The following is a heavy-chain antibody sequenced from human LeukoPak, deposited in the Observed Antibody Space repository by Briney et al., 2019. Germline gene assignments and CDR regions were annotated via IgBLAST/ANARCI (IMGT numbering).Heavy chain of an antibody. CDR1: GFSFSSYG. Sequence: PGGYLRLSCAASGFSFSSYGMSWVRQAPGKGLEWVSGVSGSGGNTYYADSVKGRFTISRDNSKNTLYLQMNSLRVEDTAVYYCAKDGWSTTGTTNFDYWGQGTLVTVSS. CDR2: VSGSGGNT. CDR3: AKDGWSTTGTTNFDY. D-gene: IGHD1-1*01. J-gene: IGHJ4*02. V-gene: IGHV3-23*01.